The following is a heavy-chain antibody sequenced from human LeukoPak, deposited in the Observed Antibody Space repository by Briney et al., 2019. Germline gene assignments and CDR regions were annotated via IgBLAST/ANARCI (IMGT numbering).Heavy chain of an antibody. CDR3: ARHWGLVDIVVVVAATIDY. CDR2: IYYSGST. J-gene: IGHJ4*02. Sequence: PSETLSLTCTVSGGSISSSSYYWGWIRQPPGKGLEWIGSIYYSGSTYYNPSLKSRVTISVDTSKNQFSLKLSSVTAADTAVYYYARHWGLVDIVVVVAATIDYWGQGTLVTVSS. CDR1: GGSISSSSYY. D-gene: IGHD2-15*01. V-gene: IGHV4-39*01.